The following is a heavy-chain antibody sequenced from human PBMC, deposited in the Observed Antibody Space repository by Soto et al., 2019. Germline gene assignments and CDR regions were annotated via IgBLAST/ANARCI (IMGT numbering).Heavy chain of an antibody. Sequence: ASVKVSCKVSGDTFTDYDIHWVRQAPGQRPEWMGWINAGRGNAEYSQRFQNRVTLSRDTSASTVYMELSSLRPEDTAVYYCAGEIYGSGSLPLEYWGQGAVVTAPQ. CDR3: AGEIYGSGSLPLEY. CDR2: INAGRGNA. J-gene: IGHJ4*02. D-gene: IGHD3-10*01. CDR1: GDTFTDYD. V-gene: IGHV1-3*01.